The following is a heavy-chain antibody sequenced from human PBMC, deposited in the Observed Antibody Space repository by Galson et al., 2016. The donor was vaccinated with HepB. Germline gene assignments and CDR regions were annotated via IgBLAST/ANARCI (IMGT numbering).Heavy chain of an antibody. CDR1: GFPFSSYS. CDR3: ARDAPDYYYYGMDV. Sequence: SLRLSCAASGFPFSSYSMNWVRQAPGKGLEWVSYISSVSSVIYYADSVKGRFTITRDNDNNSLYLQMNSLRADDTAVYYCARDAPDYYYYGMDVWGQGTTVIVSS. CDR2: ISSVSSVI. V-gene: IGHV3-48*01. J-gene: IGHJ6*02.